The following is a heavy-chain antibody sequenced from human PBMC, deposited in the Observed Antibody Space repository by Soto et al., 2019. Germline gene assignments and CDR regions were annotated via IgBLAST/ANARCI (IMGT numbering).Heavy chain of an antibody. CDR2: INTNTGNP. CDR1: GYTFTSYA. J-gene: IGHJ3*02. Sequence: ASVNVSCKASGYTFTSYAMNWVRQAPGQGLEWMGWINTNTGNPTYAQGFTGRFVFSLDTSVSTAYLQICSLKAEDTAVYYCARSFWAGYCSGGSCYPDAFDIWGQGTMVTVSS. V-gene: IGHV7-4-1*01. CDR3: ARSFWAGYCSGGSCYPDAFDI. D-gene: IGHD2-15*01.